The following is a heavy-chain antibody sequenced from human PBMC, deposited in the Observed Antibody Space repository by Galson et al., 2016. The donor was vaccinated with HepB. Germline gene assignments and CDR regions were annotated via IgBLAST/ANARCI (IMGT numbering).Heavy chain of an antibody. J-gene: IGHJ4*02. Sequence: SETLSLTCTVSSGSMISGYYWSWIRRPPGKRLEWIGFISYTGNTNYNPSLESRGTISVDTSKNQLSLRLISVTAADTAVYFCVRDGWGSSHFEYWGQGALVTVSS. V-gene: IGHV4-59*01. CDR3: VRDGWGSSHFEY. CDR1: SGSMISGYY. D-gene: IGHD3-10*01. CDR2: ISYTGNT.